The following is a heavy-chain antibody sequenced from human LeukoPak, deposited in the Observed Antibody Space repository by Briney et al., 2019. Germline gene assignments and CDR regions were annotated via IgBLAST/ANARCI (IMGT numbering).Heavy chain of an antibody. J-gene: IGHJ4*02. D-gene: IGHD4-23*01. V-gene: IGHV4-59*08. CDR1: GGSISSYY. CDR2: IYSSGST. Sequence: SETLSLTCTVSGGSISSYYWSWIRQPPGEGLEWIGYIYSSGSTNYNPSLKSRVTISVDTSKNQFSLKLSSVTAADTAVYYCARHAGWQRSHFDYWGQGILVTVSS. CDR3: ARHAGWQRSHFDY.